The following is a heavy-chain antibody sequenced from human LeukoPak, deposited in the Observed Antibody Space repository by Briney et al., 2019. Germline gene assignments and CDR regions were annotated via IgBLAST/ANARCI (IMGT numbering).Heavy chain of an antibody. CDR3: GRLIAAAGYYFDY. J-gene: IGHJ4*02. CDR1: GFTVSSNY. Sequence: GGSLRLSCAASGFTVSSNYMSWVRQAPGKGLEWVSVIYSGGSTHYADSVKGRFTISRDNSKNTLYLQMNSLRAEDTAVYYCGRLIAAAGYYFDYWGQGTLVTVSS. V-gene: IGHV3-66*01. CDR2: IYSGGST. D-gene: IGHD6-13*01.